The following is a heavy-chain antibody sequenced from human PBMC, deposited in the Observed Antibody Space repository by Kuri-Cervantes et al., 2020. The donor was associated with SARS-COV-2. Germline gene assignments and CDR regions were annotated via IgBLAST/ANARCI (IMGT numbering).Heavy chain of an antibody. D-gene: IGHD4-11*01. J-gene: IGHJ6*02. V-gene: IGHV1-69*04. Sequence: SVKVSCKASGGTFSSYAISWVRQAPGQGLEWMGRIIPILGIANYAQKFQGRVTITADKSTSTAYMELSGLRSEDTAVYYCARVFAVTTTINYYYYGMDVWGQGTTVTVSS. CDR1: GGTFSSYA. CDR2: IIPILGIA. CDR3: ARVFAVTTTINYYYYGMDV.